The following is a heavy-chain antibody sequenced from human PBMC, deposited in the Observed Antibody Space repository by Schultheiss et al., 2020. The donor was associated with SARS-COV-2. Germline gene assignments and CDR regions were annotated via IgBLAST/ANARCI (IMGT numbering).Heavy chain of an antibody. Sequence: GGSLRLSCAASGFTFSGSGMHWVRQAPGKGLVWVSRINSDGSSTSYADSVKGRFSISRDNSKNTLYLQMNSLRAEDTAVYYCAREREDIVVVPAAMGNWFDPWGQGTLVTVSS. CDR2: INSDGSST. CDR3: AREREDIVVVPAAMGNWFDP. CDR1: GFTFSGSG. V-gene: IGHV3-74*01. D-gene: IGHD2-2*01. J-gene: IGHJ5*02.